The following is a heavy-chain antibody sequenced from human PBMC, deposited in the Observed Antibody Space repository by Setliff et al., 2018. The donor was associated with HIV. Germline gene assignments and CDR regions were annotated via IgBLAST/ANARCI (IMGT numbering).Heavy chain of an antibody. V-gene: IGHV4-31*03. CDR1: GDSINSGNYY. J-gene: IGHJ4*02. CDR2: IYYSGST. D-gene: IGHD3-10*01. CDR3: ATSPAGEILGSRPFYFDY. Sequence: SETLSLTCTVSGDSINSGNYYWSWIRQHPGKGLEWIGYIYYSGSTYYSPSLKSRVTISEDTSKNQFSLKMRAVTAADTAVYYCATSPAGEILGSRPFYFDYWGQGTLVTVSS.